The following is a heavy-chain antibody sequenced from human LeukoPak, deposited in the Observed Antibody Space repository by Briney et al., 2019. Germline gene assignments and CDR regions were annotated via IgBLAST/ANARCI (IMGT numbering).Heavy chain of an antibody. CDR1: GGSISSYY. J-gene: IGHJ6*03. CDR2: IYYSGST. Sequence: SKTLSLTCTVSGGSISSYYWSWIRQPPGKGLEWIGYIYYSGSTNYNPSLKSRVTISVDTSRNQFSLKLSSVTAADTAVYYCARSYYQSPYYYMDVWGKGTTVTVSS. V-gene: IGHV4-59*01. D-gene: IGHD1-26*01. CDR3: ARSYYQSPYYYMDV.